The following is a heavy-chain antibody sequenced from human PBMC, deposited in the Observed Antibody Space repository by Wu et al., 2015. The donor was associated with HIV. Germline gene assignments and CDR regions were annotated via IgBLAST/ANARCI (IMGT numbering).Heavy chain of an antibody. V-gene: IGHV1-69*05. Sequence: QVQLMQSGAEVKKPGSSVKVSCKASGGTFSSYAISWVRQAPGQGLEWMGGIIPIFGTANYAQKFQGRVTITTDESTSTAYMELSSLRSEDTAVYYCASAAYYYDSSGYSEFDYWGQGTLVTVSS. D-gene: IGHD3-22*01. J-gene: IGHJ4*02. CDR1: GGTFSSYA. CDR2: IIPIFGTA. CDR3: ASAAYYYDSSGYSEFDY.